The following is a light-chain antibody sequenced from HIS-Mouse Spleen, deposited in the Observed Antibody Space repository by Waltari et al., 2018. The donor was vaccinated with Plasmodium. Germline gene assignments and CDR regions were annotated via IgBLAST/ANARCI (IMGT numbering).Light chain of an antibody. J-gene: IGLJ2*01. CDR3: SSYTSSSTLV. CDR2: DVS. Sequence: QSALTQPASVSGSPGHSLTISCTGTSSDVGGYNYVPWYQQHPGKAPKLMIYDVSKRPSGVSNRFSGSKSGNTASLTISGLQAEDEADYYCSSYTSSSTLVFGGGTKLTVL. V-gene: IGLV2-14*03. CDR1: SSDVGGYNY.